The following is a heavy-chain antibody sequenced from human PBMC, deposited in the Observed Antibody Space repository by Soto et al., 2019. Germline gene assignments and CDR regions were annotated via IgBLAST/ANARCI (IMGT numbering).Heavy chain of an antibody. D-gene: IGHD2-15*01. CDR1: GFTFSSYA. Sequence: QVQLVESGGGVVQPGRSLRLSCAASGFTFSSYAMHWVRQAPGKGLEWVAVISYDGSNKYYADSVKGRFTISRDNSKNTLYLQMNGVRAEDTAVYYCARDQGEVDCSGGSCYAGYFDLWGRGTLVTVSS. V-gene: IGHV3-30-3*01. J-gene: IGHJ2*01. CDR3: ARDQGEVDCSGGSCYAGYFDL. CDR2: ISYDGSNK.